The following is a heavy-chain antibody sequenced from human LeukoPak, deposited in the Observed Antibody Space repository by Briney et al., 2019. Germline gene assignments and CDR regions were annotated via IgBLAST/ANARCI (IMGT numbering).Heavy chain of an antibody. V-gene: IGHV4-39*01. Sequence: SETLPLTCTVSGGSISSSSYYWGWIRQPPGKGLEWIGSIYYSGSTYYNPSLKSRVTISVDTSKNQFSLKLSSVTAADTAVYYCARATMVAGYYYFDYWGQGTLVTVSS. CDR3: ARATMVAGYYYFDY. D-gene: IGHD1-26*01. J-gene: IGHJ4*02. CDR2: IYYSGST. CDR1: GGSISSSSYY.